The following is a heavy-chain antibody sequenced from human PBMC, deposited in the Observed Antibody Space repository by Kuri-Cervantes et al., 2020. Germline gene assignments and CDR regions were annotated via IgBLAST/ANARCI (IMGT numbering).Heavy chain of an antibody. CDR1: GYSFTSYW. Sequence: GGSLRLSCKGSGYSFTSYWIGWVRQMPGKGLEWMGIIYPGDSDTRYSPPFQGQVTISADKSISTAYLQWSSLKASDTAMYYCARRSYGSGSYYTHYAFDIWGQGTMVTVSS. CDR3: ARRSYGSGSYYTHYAFDI. D-gene: IGHD3-10*01. CDR2: IYPGDSDT. V-gene: IGHV5-51*01. J-gene: IGHJ3*02.